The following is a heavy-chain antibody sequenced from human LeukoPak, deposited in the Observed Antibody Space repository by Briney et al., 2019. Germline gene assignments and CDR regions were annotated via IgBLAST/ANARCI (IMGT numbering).Heavy chain of an antibody. Sequence: LTGGSLRLSCAASGFTFSSYAMSWVRQAPGKGLVWVSRINSDGSSTSYADSVKGRFTISRDNAKNSLYLQMNSLRAEDTAVYYCARDLGPFCSTSCYGDYWGQGTLVTVSS. CDR2: INSDGSST. CDR3: ARDLGPFCSTSCYGDY. V-gene: IGHV3-74*01. D-gene: IGHD2-2*01. CDR1: GFTFSSYA. J-gene: IGHJ4*02.